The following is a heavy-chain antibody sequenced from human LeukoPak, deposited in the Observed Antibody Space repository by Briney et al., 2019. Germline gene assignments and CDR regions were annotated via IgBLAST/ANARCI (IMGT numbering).Heavy chain of an antibody. CDR3: AKEKGIYCSSIDCSPGMDV. CDR2: ISYDGSNK. V-gene: IGHV3-30*18. Sequence: GGSLRLSCAASGFTFSNYGMHWVRQAPGKGLEWMAVISYDGSNKYYADSVKGRFTFSRDNSKNTLYLQMSSLRAEDTAVYYCAKEKGIYCSSIDCSPGMDVWGQGTTVTVSS. J-gene: IGHJ6*02. D-gene: IGHD2-2*01. CDR1: GFTFSNYG.